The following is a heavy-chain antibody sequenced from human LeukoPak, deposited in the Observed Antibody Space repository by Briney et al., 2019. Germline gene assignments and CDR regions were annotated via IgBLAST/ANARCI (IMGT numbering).Heavy chain of an antibody. V-gene: IGHV3-48*04. CDR2: ISSSSSTI. J-gene: IGHJ4*02. CDR1: GFNFNTYT. D-gene: IGHD3-16*01. Sequence: GGSLRLSCAASGFNFNTYTMNWVRQAPGKGLDWVSYISSSSSTIYYADSVKGRFTISRDNAKNSLYLQMNSLRAEDTAVYYCARDLEVITFGGVFDYWGQGTLVTVSS. CDR3: ARDLEVITFGGVFDY.